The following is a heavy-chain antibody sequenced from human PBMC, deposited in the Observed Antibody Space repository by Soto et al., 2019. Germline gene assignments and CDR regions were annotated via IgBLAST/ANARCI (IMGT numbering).Heavy chain of an antibody. Sequence: EVQLLESGGGLVQPGGSLRLSCAASGFTFRNYALSLVRQAPGNGLEWVAIFSGSGDTPYYADSVKGRCTISRDNSRNTLYEQMESLKDGAAAKYYCSKAGTKGLYYLDYLGPGTLVTASS. CDR1: GFTFRNYA. CDR3: SKAGTKGLYYLDY. CDR2: FSGSGDTP. V-gene: IGHV3-23*01. J-gene: IGHJ4*02. D-gene: IGHD2-8*01.